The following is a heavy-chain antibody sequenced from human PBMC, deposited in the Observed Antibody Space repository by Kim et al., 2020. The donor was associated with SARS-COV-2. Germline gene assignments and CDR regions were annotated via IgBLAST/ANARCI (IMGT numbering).Heavy chain of an antibody. Sequence: GGSLRLSCAASGFTFSSYAMHWVRQAPGKGLEWVAVISYDGSNKYYADSVKGRFTISRDNSKNTLYLQMNSLRAEDTAVYYCARGPGFRIVGATPFDYWGQGTLVTVSS. CDR1: GFTFSSYA. J-gene: IGHJ4*02. CDR2: ISYDGSNK. D-gene: IGHD1-26*01. V-gene: IGHV3-30-3*01. CDR3: ARGPGFRIVGATPFDY.